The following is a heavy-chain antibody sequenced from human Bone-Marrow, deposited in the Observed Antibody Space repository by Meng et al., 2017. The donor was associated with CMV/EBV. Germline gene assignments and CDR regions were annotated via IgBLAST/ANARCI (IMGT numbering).Heavy chain of an antibody. CDR3: AKDKGVGAQYFDY. D-gene: IGHD1-26*01. CDR1: GFIIDDYT. CDR2: NSGDGDST. Sequence: AASGFIIDDYTIRWVRQAAGEGMEWVSLNSGDGDSTYYADSVKSRITISRDNSKNSLYLQMNSLRTEDTALYYCAKDKGVGAQYFDYWGQGTLVTVSS. V-gene: IGHV3-43*01. J-gene: IGHJ4*02.